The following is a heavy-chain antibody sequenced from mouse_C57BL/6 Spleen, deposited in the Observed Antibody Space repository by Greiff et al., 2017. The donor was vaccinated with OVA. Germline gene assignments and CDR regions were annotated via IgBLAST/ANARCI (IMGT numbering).Heavy chain of an antibody. J-gene: IGHJ1*03. CDR1: GFTFSDYY. CDR3: ARVPLLRYWYFDV. D-gene: IGHD1-1*01. CDR2: INYDGSST. V-gene: IGHV5-16*01. Sequence: EVKLMESEGGLVQPGSSMKLSCTASGFTFSDYYMAWVRQVPEKGLEWVANINYDGSSTYYLDSLKSRFIISRDNAKNILYLQMSSLKSEDTATYYCARVPLLRYWYFDVWGTGTTVTVSS.